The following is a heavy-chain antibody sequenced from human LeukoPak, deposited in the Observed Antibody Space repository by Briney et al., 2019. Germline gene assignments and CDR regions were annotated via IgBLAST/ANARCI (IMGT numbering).Heavy chain of an antibody. D-gene: IGHD4-17*01. J-gene: IGHJ6*02. CDR2: IIPIFGTA. V-gene: IGHV1-69*13. CDR3: ARRSDYGDYPLNYYSMDV. CDR1: GGTFSSYA. Sequence: SVKVSCKASGGTFSSYAISWVRQAPGQGLEWMGGIIPIFGTANYAQKFQGRVTITADESTSTAYMELSSLRSEDTAVYYCARRSDYGDYPLNYYSMDVWGQGTTVTVSS.